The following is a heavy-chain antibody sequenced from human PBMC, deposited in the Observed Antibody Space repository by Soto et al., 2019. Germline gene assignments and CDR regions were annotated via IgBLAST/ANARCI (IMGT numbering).Heavy chain of an antibody. D-gene: IGHD6-13*01. CDR3: ASRHSSPYFVY. J-gene: IGHJ4*02. Sequence: QVQLQESGPGLVKPSQTLSLTCTVSGGSISSGDYYWSWIRQPPGKGLEWIGSISYSGSTYYNPSHKGGLTISVDTSKNQFSLKLNSVTAADTAVYYCASRHSSPYFVYWGKGPLVTVSS. CDR1: GGSISSGDYY. V-gene: IGHV4-30-4*01. CDR2: ISYSGST.